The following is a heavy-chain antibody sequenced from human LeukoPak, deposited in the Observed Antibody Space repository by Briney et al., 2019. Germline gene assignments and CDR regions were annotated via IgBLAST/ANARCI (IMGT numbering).Heavy chain of an antibody. D-gene: IGHD1-7*01. CDR2: ISYDGSNK. CDR3: AKVNNWSYGYYYYYMDV. Sequence: RGSLRLSFAASGFTFSTYGMHSVRQAPAKGLEWVAGISYDGSNKYYADSVKGRFTISRDNSKNTLYLQMNSLRAEDTAVYYCAKVNNWSYGYYYYYMDVWGKGTTVTVSS. V-gene: IGHV3-30*18. J-gene: IGHJ6*03. CDR1: GFTFSTYG.